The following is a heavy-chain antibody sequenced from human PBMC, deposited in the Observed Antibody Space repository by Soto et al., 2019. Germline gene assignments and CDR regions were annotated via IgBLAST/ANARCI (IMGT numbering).Heavy chain of an antibody. CDR2: IYYSGST. CDR1: GGSISSYY. Sequence: SEALSVTCTVSGGSISSYYWTWIRQPPGKGLEWIGYIYYSGSTNYNPSLKSRVTISVDTSKTHFSLKLSSVTAADTAVYYCARGRASHYDSSGYASVYADYWGQGTLVTVSS. J-gene: IGHJ4*02. CDR3: ARGRASHYDSSGYASVYADY. D-gene: IGHD3-22*01. V-gene: IGHV4-59*01.